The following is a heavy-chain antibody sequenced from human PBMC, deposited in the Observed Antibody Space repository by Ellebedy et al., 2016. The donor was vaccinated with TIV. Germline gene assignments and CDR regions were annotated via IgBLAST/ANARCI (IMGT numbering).Heavy chain of an antibody. CDR3: ARAPSGYDDPNKDY. Sequence: GESLKISCAASGFTFSSYSMNWVRQAPGKGLEWVSYISSSSSYIYYADSVKGRFTISRDNAKNSLYLQMNSLRAEDTAVYYCARAPSGYDDPNKDYWGQGTLVTVSS. CDR1: GFTFSSYS. V-gene: IGHV3-21*05. J-gene: IGHJ4*02. D-gene: IGHD5-12*01. CDR2: ISSSSSYI.